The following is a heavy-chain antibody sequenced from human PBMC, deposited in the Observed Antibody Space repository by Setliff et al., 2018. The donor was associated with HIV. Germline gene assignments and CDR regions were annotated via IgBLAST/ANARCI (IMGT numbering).Heavy chain of an antibody. CDR2: IYTSGST. CDR1: GGSISSGSYY. V-gene: IGHV4-61*02. J-gene: IGHJ6*02. CDR3: ARDVTLIVEGGMDV. Sequence: SETLSLTCTVSGGSISSGSYYWSWLLQPAGKGLEWIGRIYTSGSTNYNPSLKSRVTISVDTSKKQFSLKLSSVTAADTAVYYCARDVTLIVEGGMDVWGQGTTVTVSS. D-gene: IGHD3-22*01.